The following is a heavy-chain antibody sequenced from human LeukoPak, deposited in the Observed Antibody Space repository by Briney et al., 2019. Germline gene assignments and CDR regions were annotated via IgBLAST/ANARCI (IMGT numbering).Heavy chain of an antibody. V-gene: IGHV6-1*01. CDR1: GDSVSINSTA. Sequence: SQTLSLTCAISGDSVSINSTAWNWIRQSPSRGLEWHGRTDYMSKWYNDYAVSVKSRTTINPDTSKNKSSLQLNSVTPEDTAVYYCARDLGAYSGYDYLDYWGQGTLVTVSS. CDR2: TDYMSKWYN. CDR3: ARDLGAYSGYDYLDY. D-gene: IGHD5-12*01. J-gene: IGHJ4*02.